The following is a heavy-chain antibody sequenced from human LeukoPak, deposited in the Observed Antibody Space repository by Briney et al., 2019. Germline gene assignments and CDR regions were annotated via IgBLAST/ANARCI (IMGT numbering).Heavy chain of an antibody. D-gene: IGHD5-18*01. CDR2: ISSSSSYI. CDR1: GFTFSSCA. V-gene: IGHV3-21*01. Sequence: PGGSLRLSCAASGFTFSSCAMGWVRQAPGKGLEWVSSISSSSSYIYYADSVKGRFTISRDNAKNSLYLQMNSLRAEDTAVYYCASKGYSYGLGNWFDPWGQGTLVTVSS. J-gene: IGHJ5*02. CDR3: ASKGYSYGLGNWFDP.